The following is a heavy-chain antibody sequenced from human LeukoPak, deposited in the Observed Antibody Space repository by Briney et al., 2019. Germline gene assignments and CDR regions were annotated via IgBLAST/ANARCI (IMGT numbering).Heavy chain of an antibody. D-gene: IGHD5-12*01. J-gene: IGHJ6*04. CDR1: CGFVSCSY. Sequence: KPSERLSLTCTVHCGFVSCSYWGSVRQPPGGGLEWHLLVYFSGRHYTNPSRKGRATKSLATPKSQCSLKLRSLTPADTALNYFAISGVDYRYYFGMDVWGKGTTVTVSS. CDR3: AISGVDYRYYFGMDV. CDR2: VYFSGRH. V-gene: IGHV4-59*02.